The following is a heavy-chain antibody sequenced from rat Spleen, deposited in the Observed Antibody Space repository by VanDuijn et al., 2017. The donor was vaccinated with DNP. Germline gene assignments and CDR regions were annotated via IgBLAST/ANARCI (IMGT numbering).Heavy chain of an antibody. CDR3: ARHRTIMPYYYAMDA. CDR1: GFTFSDHN. D-gene: IGHD3-8*01. V-gene: IGHV5-7*01. Sequence: EVQLVESGGGLVQPGRSLILSCTASGFTFSDHNMAWVRQAPKKGLEWVATISYNGGSPYYRDSVKGRFTISRDNAQSTLYLQMDSLRSEDTATYYCARHRTIMPYYYAMDAWGQGASVTVSS. J-gene: IGHJ4*01. CDR2: ISYNGGSP.